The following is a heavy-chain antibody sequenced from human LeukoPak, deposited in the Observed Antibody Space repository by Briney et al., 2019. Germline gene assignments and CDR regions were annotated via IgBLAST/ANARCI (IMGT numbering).Heavy chain of an antibody. Sequence: SETLSLTCAVYGGSFSGYYWSWIRQPPGKGLEWIGEINHSGSTNYNPSLKSRVTISVDTSKNQFSLKLSSVTAADTAVYYCARQGLRYFDWLLNHFDYWGQGTLVTVSS. CDR1: GGSFSGYY. CDR2: INHSGST. CDR3: ARQGLRYFDWLLNHFDY. D-gene: IGHD3-9*01. J-gene: IGHJ4*02. V-gene: IGHV4-34*01.